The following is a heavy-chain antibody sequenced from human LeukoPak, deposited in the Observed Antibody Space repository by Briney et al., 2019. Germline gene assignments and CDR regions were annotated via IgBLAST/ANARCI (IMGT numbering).Heavy chain of an antibody. J-gene: IGHJ5*02. CDR1: GYTFTGYY. D-gene: IGHD6-19*01. CDR3: ARERVRRVRTIYNWFDP. V-gene: IGHV1-2*04. Sequence: ASVTVSCKASGYTFTGYYMHWVRQAPGQGLEWMGWINPNSGGTNYAQKFQGWVTMARDTSISTAYMELSRLRSDDTAVYYCARERVRRVRTIYNWFDPWGQGTLVTVSS. CDR2: INPNSGGT.